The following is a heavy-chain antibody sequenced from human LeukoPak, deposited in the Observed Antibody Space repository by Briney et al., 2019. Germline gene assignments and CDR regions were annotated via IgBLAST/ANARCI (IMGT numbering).Heavy chain of an antibody. Sequence: ASVKVSCKAYGYTFTSYGISWVRQAPGQGLEWMGWISAYNGNTNYAQKLQGRVTMTTDTSTSTAYMEMRSLRSDDTAVYYCARAVVATTRPNFDYWGQGTLVTVSS. CDR3: ARAVVATTRPNFDY. D-gene: IGHD5-12*01. CDR1: GYTFTSYG. CDR2: ISAYNGNT. V-gene: IGHV1-18*01. J-gene: IGHJ4*02.